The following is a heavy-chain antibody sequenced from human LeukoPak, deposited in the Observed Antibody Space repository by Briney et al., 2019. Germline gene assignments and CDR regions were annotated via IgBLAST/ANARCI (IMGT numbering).Heavy chain of an antibody. CDR2: INHSGST. D-gene: IGHD2-15*01. Sequence: SETLSLTCAVYGGSFSGYYWSWIRQPPGKGLEWIGEINHSGSTNYNPSLKSRVTISVDTSKNQFSLKLSPVTAADTAVYYCARGYCSGGSCYSTEDWGQGTLVTVSS. V-gene: IGHV4-34*01. J-gene: IGHJ4*02. CDR1: GGSFSGYY. CDR3: ARGYCSGGSCYSTED.